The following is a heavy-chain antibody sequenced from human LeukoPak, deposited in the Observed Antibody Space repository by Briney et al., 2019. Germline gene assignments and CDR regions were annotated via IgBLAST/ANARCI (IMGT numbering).Heavy chain of an antibody. CDR1: GFTFSGSA. CDR2: IRSKASSYAT. J-gene: IGHJ5*02. Sequence: PGGSLRLSCAASGFTFSGSAMHWIRQASGKGLEWVGRIRSKASSYATAYAASVKGRFTISRDDSKNTAYLQMNSLKTEDTAVYYCTRLNPLNWFDPWGQGTLVTVSS. V-gene: IGHV3-73*01. CDR3: TRLNPLNWFDP.